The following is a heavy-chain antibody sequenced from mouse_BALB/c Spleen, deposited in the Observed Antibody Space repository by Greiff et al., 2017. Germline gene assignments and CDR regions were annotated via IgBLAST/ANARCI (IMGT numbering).Heavy chain of an antibody. Sequence: VQLQQSGTVLARPGASVKMSCKASGYSFTSYWMHWVKQRPGQGLEWIGAIYPGNSDTSYNQKLKGKAKLTAVTSASTAYMELSSLTNEDSAVYYWLDYGYVDYWGQGTTLTVSA. D-gene: IGHD1-1*02. CDR2: IYPGNSDT. CDR3: LDYGYVDY. J-gene: IGHJ2*01. CDR1: GYSFTSYW. V-gene: IGHV1-5*01.